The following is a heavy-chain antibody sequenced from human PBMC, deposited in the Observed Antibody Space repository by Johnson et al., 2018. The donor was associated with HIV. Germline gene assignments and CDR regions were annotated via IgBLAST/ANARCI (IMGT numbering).Heavy chain of an antibody. D-gene: IGHD3-22*01. V-gene: IGHV3-66*03. CDR3: VKARFFGERPDSLEL. Sequence: VQLVESGGGLIQLGGSLRLSCAASGFSVSSKYMSWVRQAPGKGLEWVSALYRSGSTYYVDSVKGRFTISRDNSKNTLHLQMNTLTTEDTAVYHCVKARFFGERPDSLELWGQGTMVTFSS. CDR2: LYRSGST. CDR1: GFSVSSKY. J-gene: IGHJ3*01.